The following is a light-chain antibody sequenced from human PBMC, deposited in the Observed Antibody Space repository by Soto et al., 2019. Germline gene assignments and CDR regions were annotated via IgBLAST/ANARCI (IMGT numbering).Light chain of an antibody. CDR3: QQYGRPPLLS. J-gene: IGKJ5*01. CDR2: GAS. V-gene: IGKV3-20*01. CDR1: EPFIITY. Sequence: GGSNTLSCRAIEPFIITYLPWYQQKPGQAPRLLIFGASKRATLIPDRFSGSGSGRDFTLTIRGLEPEDCAVYYCQQYGRPPLLSFGQRTRLEIK.